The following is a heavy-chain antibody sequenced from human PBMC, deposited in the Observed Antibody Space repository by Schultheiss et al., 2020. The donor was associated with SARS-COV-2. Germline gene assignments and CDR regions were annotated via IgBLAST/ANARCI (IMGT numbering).Heavy chain of an antibody. V-gene: IGHV3-23*01. Sequence: GGSLRLSCAASGFTFSNSDMNWVHQAPGKGLEWVSAISGSGGSTYYADSVKGRFTISRDNAKNSLYLQMNSLRAEDTAVYYCVKGSGSSWYYYYYGMDVWGQGTTVTVSS. CDR2: ISGSGGST. D-gene: IGHD6-13*01. CDR1: GFTFSNSD. CDR3: VKGSGSSWYYYYYGMDV. J-gene: IGHJ6*02.